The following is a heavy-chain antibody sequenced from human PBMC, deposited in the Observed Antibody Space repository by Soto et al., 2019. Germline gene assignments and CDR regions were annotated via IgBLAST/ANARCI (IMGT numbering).Heavy chain of an antibody. J-gene: IGHJ4*02. Sequence: GASVKVSCKASGYTFTSYAMHWVRQAPGQRLEWMGWINAGNGNTKYSQKFQGRVTITRDTSASTAYMELSSLRSEDTAVYYCARGSRTYYYDSSGYYYDYWGQGTVVTVSS. D-gene: IGHD3-22*01. CDR2: INAGNGNT. V-gene: IGHV1-3*01. CDR1: GYTFTSYA. CDR3: ARGSRTYYYDSSGYYYDY.